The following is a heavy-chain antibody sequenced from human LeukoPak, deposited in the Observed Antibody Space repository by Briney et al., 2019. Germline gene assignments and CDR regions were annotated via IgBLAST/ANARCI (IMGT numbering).Heavy chain of an antibody. CDR2: ITTSSGTT. Sequence: PGGSLRLSCAASGFTFSSSSMNWVRQAPGKGLEWISYITTSSGTTYYADSVKGRFTISRDNAKNSLYLQMNSLRDEDTAVYYCAGGRLTLDYWGQGTLVTVSS. J-gene: IGHJ4*02. CDR3: AGGRLTLDY. CDR1: GFTFSSSS. V-gene: IGHV3-48*02. D-gene: IGHD6-25*01.